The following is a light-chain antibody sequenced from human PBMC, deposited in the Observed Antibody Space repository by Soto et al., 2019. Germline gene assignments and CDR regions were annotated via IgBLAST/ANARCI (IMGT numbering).Light chain of an antibody. CDR2: GNS. J-gene: IGLJ1*01. V-gene: IGLV1-40*01. CDR3: QSYDSSLSAFYV. CDR1: RSNIGAGYD. Sequence: QSVLTQPPSVSGAPGQRVTISCTGSRSNIGAGYDVHWYQQLPGTAPKLLIYGNSNRPSGVPDRFSGSKSGTSASLAITGLQAEDEADYYCQSYDSSLSAFYVFGTGTKLTV.